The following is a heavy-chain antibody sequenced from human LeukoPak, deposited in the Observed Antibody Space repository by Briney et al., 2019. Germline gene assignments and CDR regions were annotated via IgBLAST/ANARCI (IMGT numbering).Heavy chain of an antibody. V-gene: IGHV4-30-2*01. J-gene: IGHJ4*02. CDR1: GGSISSGAYP. D-gene: IGHD3-22*01. Sequence: PSETLSLTCTVSGGSISSGAYPWSWIRQPPGKDLEWIGYIHHSGSTYYSPSLRSRVTISVDRSKNQFSLKLNSVTAADTAVYYCARGGNYYDSSGYYDYWGQGTLVTVSS. CDR2: IHHSGST. CDR3: ARGGNYYDSSGYYDY.